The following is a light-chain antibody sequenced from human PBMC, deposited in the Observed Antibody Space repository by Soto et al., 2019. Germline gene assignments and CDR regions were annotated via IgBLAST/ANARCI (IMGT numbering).Light chain of an antibody. J-gene: IGLJ1*01. CDR3: CSYAGSGTPLHV. CDR1: SSDVGSYNL. V-gene: IGLV2-23*01. Sequence: QSVLTQPASVSGSPGQSITISCTGTSSDVGSYNLVSWYQQHPGKAPKLMIYEGSKRPSGVADRFSGSKSGNTASLTISGLQAEDEADYYCCSYAGSGTPLHVFGTGTKVTVL. CDR2: EGS.